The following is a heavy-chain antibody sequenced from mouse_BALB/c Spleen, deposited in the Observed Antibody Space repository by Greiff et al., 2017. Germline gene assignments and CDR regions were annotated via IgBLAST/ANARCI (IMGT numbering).Heavy chain of an antibody. D-gene: IGHD2-2*01. CDR1: GYTFTSYW. J-gene: IGHJ2*01. CDR3: ARDLLWFDY. CDR2: INPSNGRT. Sequence: VQLQQPGAELVKPGASVKLSCKASGYTFTSYWMHWVKQRPGQGLEWIGEINPSNGRTNYNEKFKSKATLTVDKSSSTAYMQLSSLTSEDSAVYYCARDLLWFDYWGQGTTLTVSS. V-gene: IGHV1S81*02.